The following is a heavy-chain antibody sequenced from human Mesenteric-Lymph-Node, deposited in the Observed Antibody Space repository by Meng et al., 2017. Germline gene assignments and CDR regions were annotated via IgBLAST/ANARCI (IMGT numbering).Heavy chain of an antibody. J-gene: IGHJ4*02. CDR3: TRDRGSSGWYGFDY. V-gene: IGHV3-43D*03. D-gene: IGHD6-19*01. CDR2: ISWDGGRT. CDR1: GFTFENYA. Sequence: QLVDSGGVVVPPGGSLRLSCAASGFTFENYAMHWVRQAPGKGLEWVSLISWDGGRTYYTDSVKGRFTISRDNGKNSLYLQMNSLRAEDTAFYYCTRDRGSSGWYGFDYWGQGTLVTVSS.